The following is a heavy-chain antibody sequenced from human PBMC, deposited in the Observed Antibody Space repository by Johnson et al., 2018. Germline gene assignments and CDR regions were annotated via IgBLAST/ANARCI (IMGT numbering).Heavy chain of an antibody. D-gene: IGHD3-3*01. CDR3: ATGRFLEWLPTNEYFHH. Sequence: QVQLVESGGGLVKPGGSLRLSCAASGFTFSNYAVHWVRQAPGKGLEWVANIKQDGSEKYYADSVKGRFTISRDNSRNTLYLQMNSLRGEDTAVYYCATGRFLEWLPTNEYFHHWGQGTLVTVSS. CDR2: IKQDGSEK. V-gene: IGHV3-30*02. CDR1: GFTFSNYA. J-gene: IGHJ1*01.